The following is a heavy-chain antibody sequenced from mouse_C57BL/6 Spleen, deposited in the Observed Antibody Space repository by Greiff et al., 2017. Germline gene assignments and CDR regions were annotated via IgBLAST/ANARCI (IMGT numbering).Heavy chain of an antibody. Sequence: QVQLQQSGAELVKPGASVKLSCKASGYTFTSYWMHWVKQRPGQGLEWIGMIHPNSGSTNYNEKFKSKATLTVDKSSSTAYMQLSSLTSEDSAVYYCARGVYYGSSHWYFDVWGTGTTVTVSS. J-gene: IGHJ1*03. CDR2: IHPNSGST. D-gene: IGHD1-1*01. CDR3: ARGVYYGSSHWYFDV. CDR1: GYTFTSYW. V-gene: IGHV1-64*01.